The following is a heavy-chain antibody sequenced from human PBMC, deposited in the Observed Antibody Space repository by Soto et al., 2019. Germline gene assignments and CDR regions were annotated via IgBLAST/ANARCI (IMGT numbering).Heavy chain of an antibody. J-gene: IGHJ4*02. CDR1: GDAFTNYI. Sequence: QVQLVQSGAEVKKPGSSVEVSCKASGDAFTNYIFDWVRQAPGQGLEWMGGIIPMFGTPKYAQTFQDRVTISADVSTGTAYLELTSLRFDDTAVYYCARGRDQPPVGLYFDSWGEGTRVTVSS. CDR2: IIPMFGTP. CDR3: ARGRDQPPVGLYFDS. D-gene: IGHD1-26*01. V-gene: IGHV1-69*01.